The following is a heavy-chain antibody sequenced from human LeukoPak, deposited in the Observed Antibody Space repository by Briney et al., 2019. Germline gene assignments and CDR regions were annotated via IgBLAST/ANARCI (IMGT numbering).Heavy chain of an antibody. CDR2: IGTAGDT. CDR3: ARAPGATSEYYYYYGMDV. J-gene: IGHJ6*02. V-gene: IGHV3-13*01. CDR1: GFTFSTYA. Sequence: GGSLRLSCAASGFTFSTYAMSWVRQATGKGLEWVSAIGTAGDTYYPGSVKGRFTISRENAKNSLYLQMNSLRAGDTAVYYCARAPGATSEYYYYYGMDVWGQGTTVTVSS. D-gene: IGHD1-26*01.